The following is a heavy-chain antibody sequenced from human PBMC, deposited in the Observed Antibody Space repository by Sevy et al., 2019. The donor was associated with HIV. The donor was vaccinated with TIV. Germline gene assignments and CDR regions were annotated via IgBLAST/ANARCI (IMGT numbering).Heavy chain of an antibody. CDR2: IYYSGST. Sequence: SETLSLTCTVSGGSISTSSYYWGWIRQPPGKGLEWIGSIYYSGSTYYNPSLKSRVTISVDTSKNQFSLKLGSVTAADTAVYYCARGGPTVTIRNAFDIWGQGTMVTVSS. D-gene: IGHD4-17*01. J-gene: IGHJ3*02. CDR1: GGSISTSSYY. CDR3: ARGGPTVTIRNAFDI. V-gene: IGHV4-39*01.